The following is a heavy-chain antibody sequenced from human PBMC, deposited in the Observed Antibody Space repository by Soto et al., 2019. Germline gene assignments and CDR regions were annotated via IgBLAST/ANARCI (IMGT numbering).Heavy chain of an antibody. Sequence: EVPLVESGGGLVQPGGSLKLSCAASGYTFSDTALHWVRQASGKGLEWVARVAAKNENYVTTYAASVQGRFSLSRDDSKNSSYLLTNSLKTEDTAIYYCSKYSGSSTSPAALGQGTLVTVSS. CDR3: SKYSGSSTSPAA. CDR1: GYTFSDTA. D-gene: IGHD1-26*01. CDR2: VAAKNENYVT. V-gene: IGHV3-73*02. J-gene: IGHJ5*02.